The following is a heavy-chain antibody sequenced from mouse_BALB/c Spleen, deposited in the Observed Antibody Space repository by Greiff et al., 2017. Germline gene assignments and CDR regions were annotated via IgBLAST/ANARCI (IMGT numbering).Heavy chain of an antibody. CDR1: GFNIKDYY. CDR3: ATLYYGSSEGY. J-gene: IGHJ2*01. V-gene: IGHV14-1*02. D-gene: IGHD1-1*01. CDR2: IDPENGNT. Sequence: EVQLQQSGAELVRPGALVKLSCKASGFNIKDYYMHWVKQRPEQGLEWIGWIDPENGNTIYDPKFQGKASITADTSSNTAYLQLSSLTSEDTAVYYCATLYYGSSEGYWGQGTTLTVSS.